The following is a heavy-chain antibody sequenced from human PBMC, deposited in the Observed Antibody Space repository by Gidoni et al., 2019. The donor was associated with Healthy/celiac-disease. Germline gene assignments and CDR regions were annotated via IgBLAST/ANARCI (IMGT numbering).Heavy chain of an antibody. CDR3: ARSIAAAGPGPLDY. V-gene: IGHV3-48*03. CDR2: ISSSGSTI. Sequence: EVQLVESGGGLVPPGGSLRLSCAASGFPFSSYEMNWVRQAPGKGLEWVSYISSSGSTIYYADSVKGRFTISRDNAKNSLYLQMNSLRAEDTAVYYCARSIAAAGPGPLDYWGQGTLVTVSS. CDR1: GFPFSSYE. J-gene: IGHJ4*02. D-gene: IGHD6-13*01.